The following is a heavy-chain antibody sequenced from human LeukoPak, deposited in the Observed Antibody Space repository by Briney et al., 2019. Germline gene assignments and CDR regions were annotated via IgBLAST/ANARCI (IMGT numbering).Heavy chain of an antibody. CDR3: ARHGLYYYDSSGYYVPFDI. D-gene: IGHD3-22*01. V-gene: IGHV4-39*01. CDR1: CVSISSSSYY. J-gene: IGHJ3*02. CDR2: IYYSGST. Sequence: PSETLSLTCTVSCVSISSSSYYWGWIRQPPGKGLEWIGSIYYSGSTYDNASPKSLVNIYVDTSKNQFSLKLSSVPAADTAVYYCARHGLYYYDSSGYYVPFDIWGQGTMVTVSS.